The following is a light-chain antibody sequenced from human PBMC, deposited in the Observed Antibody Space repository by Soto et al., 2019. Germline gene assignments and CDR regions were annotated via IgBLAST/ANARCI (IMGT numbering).Light chain of an antibody. Sequence: DIQMTQSPSTLSASVGDRVTITCRASQRISSWLAWYQQKPGKAPKLLIYKASSLESGVPLRFSGSGSGTEFTLTISSLQPDDFATYYCQQYNSYPFNCGPGNKVDIK. CDR1: QRISSW. CDR2: KAS. CDR3: QQYNSYPFN. J-gene: IGKJ3*01. V-gene: IGKV1-5*03.